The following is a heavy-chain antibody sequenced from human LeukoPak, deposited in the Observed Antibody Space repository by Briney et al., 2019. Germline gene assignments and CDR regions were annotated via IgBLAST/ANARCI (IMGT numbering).Heavy chain of an antibody. Sequence: ASVKVSCKTSGYTFTSYGISWVRQAPGQGLEWMGWMTTYNGYTNYAQKLQGRVTMTTDTSTNTAYLELRSLRSDDTAVYYCARSTYSYDSSGYYYQLHRFDYWGQGTLVTVSS. V-gene: IGHV1-18*01. CDR3: ARSTYSYDSSGYYYQLHRFDY. D-gene: IGHD3-22*01. CDR1: GYTFTSYG. CDR2: MTTYNGYT. J-gene: IGHJ4*02.